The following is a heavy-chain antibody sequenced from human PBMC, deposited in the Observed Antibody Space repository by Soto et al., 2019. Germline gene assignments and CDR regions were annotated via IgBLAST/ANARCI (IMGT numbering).Heavy chain of an antibody. CDR1: GYTFTSYA. D-gene: IGHD3-9*01. V-gene: IGHV1-3*01. J-gene: IGHJ3*01. CDR3: ARDRGGPQGYYDIFTDAFDV. CDR2: INSGNDNT. Sequence: ASVKVSCKTSGYTFTSYAMHWVRQAPGQRLEWMGWINSGNDNTKYSQKFQGRVTITTDTSASTAYMELSSLRSEDTAVYYCARDRGGPQGYYDIFTDAFDVWGQRTKVTVSS.